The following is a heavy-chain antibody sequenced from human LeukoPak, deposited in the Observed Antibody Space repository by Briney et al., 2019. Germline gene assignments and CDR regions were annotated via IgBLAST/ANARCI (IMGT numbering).Heavy chain of an antibody. CDR1: GYKFTDSW. D-gene: IGHD6-6*01. CDR2: INPGESNI. CDR3: ARPPTEYSSDY. J-gene: IGHJ4*02. Sequence: GESLKISCKASGYKFTDSWIGWVRQMPGKGLEWMGLINPGESNIKYSPSFQGQVTISVDKSISTAFLQWSSLKASDTAVYYCARPPTEYSSDYWGQGTLVTVSS. V-gene: IGHV5-51*01.